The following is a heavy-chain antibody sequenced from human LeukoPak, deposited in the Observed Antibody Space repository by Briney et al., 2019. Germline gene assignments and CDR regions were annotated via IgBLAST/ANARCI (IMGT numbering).Heavy chain of an antibody. V-gene: IGHV4-61*02. J-gene: IGHJ4*02. CDR3: ARLLGYDDTYYFDY. D-gene: IGHD3-22*01. Sequence: PSETLSLTCDVSGGFISSGTHYWTWVRQPVGKGLEWLGRVFTSGNPTYNSSLKSRLTISIDTSKNQFSLKLSSVTVADTAVYYCARLLGYDDTYYFDYWGQGTLVTVSS. CDR1: GGFISSGTHY. CDR2: VFTSGNP.